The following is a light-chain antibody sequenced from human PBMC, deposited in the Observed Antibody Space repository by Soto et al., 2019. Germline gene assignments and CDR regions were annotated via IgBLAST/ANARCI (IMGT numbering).Light chain of an antibody. V-gene: IGKV1-5*01. CDR2: DAS. Sequence: DIQMTQSPSTLSASVGDRVTITCRASQSISSWLAWYQQKPGKAPKLLIYDASSLESGVPSRFSGSGSGTEFTLTISSLQPDDFATYYCQQYNSYSRTFGQGTKPEIK. CDR3: QQYNSYSRT. CDR1: QSISSW. J-gene: IGKJ2*01.